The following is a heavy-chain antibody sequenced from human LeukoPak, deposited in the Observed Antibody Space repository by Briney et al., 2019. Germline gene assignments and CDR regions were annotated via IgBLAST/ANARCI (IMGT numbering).Heavy chain of an antibody. CDR1: GFTFSSYA. V-gene: IGHV3-64*01. CDR2: ISSNGGST. Sequence: GGSLRLSCAASGFTFSSYAMHWVRQAPGKGLEYVSAISSNGGSTYYANSVKGRFTISRDNSKNTLYLQMGSLRAEDTAAYYCAKGLRGYRNFDYWGQGTLVTVSS. J-gene: IGHJ4*02. D-gene: IGHD5-12*01. CDR3: AKGLRGYRNFDY.